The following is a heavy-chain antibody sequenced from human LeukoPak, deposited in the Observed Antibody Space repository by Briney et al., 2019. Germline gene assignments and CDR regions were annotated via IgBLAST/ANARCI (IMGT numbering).Heavy chain of an antibody. CDR1: GYTFTSYG. J-gene: IGHJ4*02. CDR3: AKTSGYFPLYYFDY. CDR2: ISAYNGNT. D-gene: IGHD5-12*01. V-gene: IGHV1-18*01. Sequence: ASVKVSCKASGYTFTSYGISWVRQAPGQGLEWMGWISAYNGNTNYAQKLQGRVTMTTDTSTSTAYMELRRLTSDDTAMYYCAKTSGYFPLYYFDYWGQGTLVTVSS.